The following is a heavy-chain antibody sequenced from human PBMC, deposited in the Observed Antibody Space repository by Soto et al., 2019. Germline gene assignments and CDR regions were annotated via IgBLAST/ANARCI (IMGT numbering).Heavy chain of an antibody. V-gene: IGHV4-34*01. Sequence: QSQTPSLTCAVYGGSFSGYYWSWIRQPPGKGLEWIGEINRSGSTNYNPSLKSRVAISEDTSKNQFSLNLSSVTAADTAVYYCARVIRGYYYDSSGYFDYWGQGTLVTVSS. CDR1: GGSFSGYY. J-gene: IGHJ4*02. D-gene: IGHD3-22*01. CDR2: INRSGST. CDR3: ARVIRGYYYDSSGYFDY.